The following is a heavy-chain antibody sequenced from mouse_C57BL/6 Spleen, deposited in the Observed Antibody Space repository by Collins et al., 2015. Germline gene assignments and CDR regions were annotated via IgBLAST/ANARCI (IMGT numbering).Heavy chain of an antibody. Sequence: QVQLQQSGAELMKPGASVKISCKATGYTFSSSWIDWVKQRPGHGLEWIGEILPGSGGSNYNEKFKGKATFTADTSSNTAYIQLSSLTSEDSAVYYCARKGYYVPFAYWGQGTLVTVSA. CDR3: ARKGYYVPFAY. J-gene: IGHJ3*01. CDR1: GYTFSSSW. D-gene: IGHD2-3*01. CDR2: ILPGSGGS. V-gene: IGHV1-9*01.